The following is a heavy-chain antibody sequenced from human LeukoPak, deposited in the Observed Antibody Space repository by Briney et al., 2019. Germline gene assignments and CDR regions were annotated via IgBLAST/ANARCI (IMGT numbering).Heavy chain of an antibody. CDR3: TTPYSSGWHPDY. D-gene: IGHD6-19*01. Sequence: GGSLRLSCAASGFTFSNAWMSWVRQAPGKGLEWVGRIKSKTDGGTTDYAAPVKARFTISRDDSKNTLYLQMNSLKTEDTAVYYCTTPYSSGWHPDYWGQGTLVTVSS. CDR2: IKSKTDGGTT. V-gene: IGHV3-15*01. CDR1: GFTFSNAW. J-gene: IGHJ4*02.